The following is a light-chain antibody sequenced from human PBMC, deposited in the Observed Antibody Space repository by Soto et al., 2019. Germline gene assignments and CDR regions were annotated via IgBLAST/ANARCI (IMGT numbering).Light chain of an antibody. J-gene: IGKJ4*01. Sequence: EVVMTQSPATLSLSPVERATLSCRASQSVSSSYLAWYQQKPGQAPRLLIYGASSRATGIPDRFSGSGSGTDFTLTISRLEPEDFAVYYCQQYGSSPPSTFGGGTKVDIK. CDR2: GAS. CDR3: QQYGSSPPST. V-gene: IGKV3-20*01. CDR1: QSVSSSY.